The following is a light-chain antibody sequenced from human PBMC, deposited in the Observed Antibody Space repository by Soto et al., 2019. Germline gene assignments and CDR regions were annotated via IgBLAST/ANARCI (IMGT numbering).Light chain of an antibody. V-gene: IGLV2-14*01. CDR1: SSDVGGYKY. Sequence: QSALTQPASVSGSPGESITISCTGTSSDVGGYKYVSWYQQHPGKAPKLIIYEVSNRPSGVSNRFSGSKSGNTASLTISGLQAEDETDYYCNSFTSSSTYGFGTGTEGTVL. CDR3: NSFTSSSTYG. J-gene: IGLJ1*01. CDR2: EVS.